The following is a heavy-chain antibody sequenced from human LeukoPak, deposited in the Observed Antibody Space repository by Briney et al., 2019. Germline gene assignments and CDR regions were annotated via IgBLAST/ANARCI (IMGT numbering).Heavy chain of an antibody. V-gene: IGHV1-2*02. J-gene: IGHJ5*02. CDR3: ARDSKSGSWYRSQRWFDP. CDR2: INPNSGGT. Sequence: ASVKVSCKASGYTFTGYYMHWVRQAPGQGLEWMGWINPNSGGTNYAQKFQGRVTMTRDTSISTAYMELSRLRSDDTAVYYCARDSKSGSWYRSQRWFDPWGQGTLVTVSS. D-gene: IGHD6-13*01. CDR1: GYTFTGYY.